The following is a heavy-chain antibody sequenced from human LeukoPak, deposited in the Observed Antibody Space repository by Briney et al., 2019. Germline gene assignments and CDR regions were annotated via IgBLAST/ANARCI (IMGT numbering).Heavy chain of an antibody. D-gene: IGHD3-10*01. J-gene: IGHJ4*02. CDR3: AKLTYGSGTYGAFDY. CDR2: IQYDRSNQ. Sequence: GGSLRLSCAASGLTFSTYGMHWVRQAPGKGLEWVAYIQYDRSNQQYAGSVKGRFSISRDNSKNTLYLQMNSLRAEDTAVYYCAKLTYGSGTYGAFDYWGQGTLVTVST. CDR1: GLTFSTYG. V-gene: IGHV3-30*02.